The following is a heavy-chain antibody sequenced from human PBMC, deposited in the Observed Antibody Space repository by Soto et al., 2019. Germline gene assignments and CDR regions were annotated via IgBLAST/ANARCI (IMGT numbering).Heavy chain of an antibody. Sequence: PSETLSLTCTVSGGSISSYYWSWIRQPPGKGLEWIGDIYYSGSTNYNPSLKSRVTISVDTSKNQFSLKLSSVTAADTAVYYCARRKSDYSGYDHDAFDIWGQGTMVTVSS. V-gene: IGHV4-59*01. CDR3: ARRKSDYSGYDHDAFDI. D-gene: IGHD5-12*01. CDR2: IYYSGST. CDR1: GGSISSYY. J-gene: IGHJ3*02.